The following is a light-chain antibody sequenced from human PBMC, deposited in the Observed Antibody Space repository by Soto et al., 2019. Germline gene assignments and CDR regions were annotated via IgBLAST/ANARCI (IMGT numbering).Light chain of an antibody. CDR1: SSDIGGYNY. V-gene: IGLV2-8*01. CDR3: STYAGSSIAYV. J-gene: IGLJ1*01. Sequence: QSALTQPASASGSPGQSVTISCTGTSSDIGGYNYVYWYQQHPVKAPKLMIYEVSKRPSGVPDRFSGSKSDNTVSLTVSWLQTGDEDDYYCSTYAGSSIAYVFGTGTKLTVL. CDR2: EVS.